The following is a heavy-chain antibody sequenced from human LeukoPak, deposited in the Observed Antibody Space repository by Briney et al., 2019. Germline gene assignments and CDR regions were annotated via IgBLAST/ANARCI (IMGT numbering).Heavy chain of an antibody. CDR1: GGSFSGYY. Sequence: SETLSLTCAVYGGSFSGYYWSWIRQPPGKGLEWIGEINHSGSTNYNPSLKSPVTISVDTSKNQFSLKLNSVTAADTAVYYCARDRSPYYYYYYGMDVWGQGTTVTVSS. V-gene: IGHV4-34*01. CDR3: ARDRSPYYYYYYGMDV. CDR2: INHSGST. J-gene: IGHJ6*02.